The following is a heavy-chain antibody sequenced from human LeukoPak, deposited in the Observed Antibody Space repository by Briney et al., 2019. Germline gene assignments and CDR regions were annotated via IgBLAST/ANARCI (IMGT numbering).Heavy chain of an antibody. V-gene: IGHV4-4*07. CDR2: MYTSGSI. CDR1: GGSISSYY. CDR3: ARSIYGSGRGGAFDI. Sequence: SETLSLTCSVSGGSISSYYWSWIRQTAGKGLEWIGSMYTSGSINYNPSLKSRVTMSVDTSKNQFSLKVNSVTAADTAVYYCARSIYGSGRGGAFDIWGQGIMVTVSS. J-gene: IGHJ3*02. D-gene: IGHD3-10*01.